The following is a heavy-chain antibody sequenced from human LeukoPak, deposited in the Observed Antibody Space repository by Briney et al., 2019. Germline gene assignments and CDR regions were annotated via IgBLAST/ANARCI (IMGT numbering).Heavy chain of an antibody. V-gene: IGHV4-39*07. D-gene: IGHD2-2*01. CDR1: GGSISSSSYY. CDR3: ARDRCSSTSCSQMEYYFDY. Sequence: SETLSLTCTVSGGSISSSSYYWGWIRQPPGKGLEWIGSIYYSGSTYYNPSLKSRVTISVDTSKNQFSLKLSSVTAADTAVYYCARDRCSSTSCSQMEYYFDYWGQGTLVTVSS. J-gene: IGHJ4*02. CDR2: IYYSGST.